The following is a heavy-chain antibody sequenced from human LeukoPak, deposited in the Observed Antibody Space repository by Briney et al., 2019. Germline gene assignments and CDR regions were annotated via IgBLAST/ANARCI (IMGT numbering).Heavy chain of an antibody. CDR3: ARVLEGSSGQHWYFDL. J-gene: IGHJ2*01. Sequence: SETLSLTCAVYGGSFSGYYWSWLRQPPGKGLEWIGEINHSGSTNYNPSLKSRVTISVDTSKNQFSLKLSSVTAADTAVYYCARVLEGSSGQHWYFDLWGRGTLVTVSS. V-gene: IGHV4-34*01. D-gene: IGHD6-19*01. CDR1: GGSFSGYY. CDR2: INHSGST.